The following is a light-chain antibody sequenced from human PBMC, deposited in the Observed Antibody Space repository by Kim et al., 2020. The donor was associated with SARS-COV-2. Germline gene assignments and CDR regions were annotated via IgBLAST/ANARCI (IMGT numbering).Light chain of an antibody. CDR1: SSDVGGYNY. J-gene: IGLJ3*02. CDR3: CSFAGTSWV. Sequence: PGQSVTISCTGTSSDVGGYNYVSWYQYHPGKAPKLMIYDVSKRPSGVPDRFSGSKSGNTASLTISGLQADDEADYFCCSFAGTSWVFGGGTKLTVL. V-gene: IGLV2-11*01. CDR2: DVS.